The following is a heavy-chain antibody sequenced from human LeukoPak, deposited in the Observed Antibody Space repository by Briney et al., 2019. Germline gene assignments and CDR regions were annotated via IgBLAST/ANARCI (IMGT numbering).Heavy chain of an antibody. CDR1: GFTFSNYW. V-gene: IGHV3-74*01. D-gene: IGHD6-6*01. Sequence: PGGSLRLSCAASGFTFSNYWMHWVRQAPGKGLVWVSRIKSDGSSTDYVDSVKGRFTISRDNAKNTLYLQMDSLRVEDTAVYYCARDGMQGSSSFYYYMDVWGKRTTVTVSS. J-gene: IGHJ6*03. CDR3: ARDGMQGSSSFYYYMDV. CDR2: IKSDGSST.